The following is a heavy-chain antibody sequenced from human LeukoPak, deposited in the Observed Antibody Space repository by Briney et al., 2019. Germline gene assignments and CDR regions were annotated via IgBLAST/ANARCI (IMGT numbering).Heavy chain of an antibody. D-gene: IGHD3-3*01. CDR1: GGSISSSSDY. CDR3: ASYDFWSGYFGY. J-gene: IGHJ4*02. CDR2: MYYSGST. V-gene: IGHV4-39*01. Sequence: PSETLSLTCTVSGGSISSSSDYWGWIRQPPGKGLEWIVSMYYSGSTYYNPSLKSRVTISVDTSKNQFSLKLSFVTAADTAVYYCASYDFWSGYFGYWGQGTLVTVSS.